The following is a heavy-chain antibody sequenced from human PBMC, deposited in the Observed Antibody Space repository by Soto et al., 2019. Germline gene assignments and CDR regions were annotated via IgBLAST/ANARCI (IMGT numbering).Heavy chain of an antibody. CDR2: ISGSGGST. J-gene: IGHJ4*02. V-gene: IGHV3-23*01. D-gene: IGHD4-17*01. Sequence: LRLSCAASGFTFSSYAMSWVRQAPGKGLEWVSAISGSGGSTYYADSVKGRFTISRDNSKNTLYLQMNSLRAEDTAVYYCAKDFAYGDYVFDYWGQGTLVTVSS. CDR3: AKDFAYGDYVFDY. CDR1: GFTFSSYA.